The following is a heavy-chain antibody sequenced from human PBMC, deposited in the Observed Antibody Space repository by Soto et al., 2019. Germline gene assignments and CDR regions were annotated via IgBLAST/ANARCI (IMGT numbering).Heavy chain of an antibody. CDR2: VSRAGTYT. V-gene: IGHV3-23*01. CDR3: VKYTVTEDLRES. J-gene: IGHJ5*02. CDR1: GFTFSSYA. D-gene: IGHD3-16*01. Sequence: EVQLLESGGDVIRPGGSLRLSRAASGFTFSSYAMGWVRQAPGKGLDWVAGVSRAGTYTFYADSVRGRFSISRDNARDTVDLYMNALRGDDTAVYFCVKYTVTEDLRESWGQGTLVSVSS.